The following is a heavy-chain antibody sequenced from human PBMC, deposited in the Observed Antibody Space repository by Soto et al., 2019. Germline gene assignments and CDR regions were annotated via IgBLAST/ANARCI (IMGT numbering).Heavy chain of an antibody. CDR3: AKEHPTSSGWYWFFDY. J-gene: IGHJ4*02. V-gene: IGHV3-30*18. D-gene: IGHD6-19*01. CDR2: ISYDGSNK. Sequence: VGSLRLSCASSVFTFSSYGMHCVRHSPGKGLEWVAVISYDGSNKYYADSVKGRFTISRDNSKNTLYLQMNSLRAEDTAVYYCAKEHPTSSGWYWFFDYWGQGTRVTVSX. CDR1: VFTFSSYG.